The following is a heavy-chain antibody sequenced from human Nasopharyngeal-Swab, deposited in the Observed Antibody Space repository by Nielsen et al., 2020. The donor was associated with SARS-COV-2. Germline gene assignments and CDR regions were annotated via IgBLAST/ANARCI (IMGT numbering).Heavy chain of an antibody. Sequence: GESLKISCADSGLTFSNNPVNWVRRAPGKGLEWVSHIRSDTTTIRYADSVKGRFTISRDNARNSVYLQMNRLRSEDTAVYYCARVPAVAASRIDYWGQGTLVTVSS. CDR1: GLTFSNNP. CDR2: IRSDTTTI. V-gene: IGHV3-48*01. J-gene: IGHJ4*02. CDR3: ARVPAVAASRIDY. D-gene: IGHD6-19*01.